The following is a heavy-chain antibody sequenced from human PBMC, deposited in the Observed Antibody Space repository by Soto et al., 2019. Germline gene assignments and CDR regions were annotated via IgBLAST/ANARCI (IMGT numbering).Heavy chain of an antibody. Sequence: SEILSLTCTVSGGSISSYYWSWIRQPPGKGLEWIGYIYYSGSTNYNPSLKSRVTISVDTSKNQFSLKLSSVTAADTAVYYCARRVDYVWGSYRYSPYFDYWGQGTLVTVS. CDR3: ARRVDYVWGSYRYSPYFDY. J-gene: IGHJ4*02. D-gene: IGHD3-16*02. CDR1: GGSISSYY. CDR2: IYYSGST. V-gene: IGHV4-59*08.